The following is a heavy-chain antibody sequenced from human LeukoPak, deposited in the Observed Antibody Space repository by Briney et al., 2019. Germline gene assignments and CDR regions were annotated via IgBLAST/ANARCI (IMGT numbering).Heavy chain of an antibody. D-gene: IGHD3-10*01. CDR3: ARFNYGSGNYRKFDY. J-gene: IGHJ4*02. V-gene: IGHV1-46*01. CDR1: GYTLTNHY. Sequence: ASVKVSCKASGYTLTNHYMHWVRQAPGQGFEWMGQINPIDGGTTYAQKFQGRVTMTRDTSTSTVYIELSSLEPEDTAVYYCARFNYGSGNYRKFDYWGQATLVTVSS. CDR2: INPIDGGT.